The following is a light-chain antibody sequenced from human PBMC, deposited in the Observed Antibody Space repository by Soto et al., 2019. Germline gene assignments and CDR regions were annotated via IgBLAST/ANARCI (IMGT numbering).Light chain of an antibody. Sequence: QSVLTQPASVSGSAGQSITISCSGTMRDVGAYNLVSWYQQHPGTAPKLIIYEVRNRPSGISSRFSGSRSGNTASLTISGLQAEDEAEYYCCSYVGATTYVFGSGTKVTVL. CDR1: MRDVGAYNL. CDR3: CSYVGATTYV. J-gene: IGLJ1*01. V-gene: IGLV2-23*02. CDR2: EVR.